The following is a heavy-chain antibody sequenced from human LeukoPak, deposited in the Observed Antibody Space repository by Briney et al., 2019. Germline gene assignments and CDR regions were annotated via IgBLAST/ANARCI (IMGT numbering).Heavy chain of an antibody. Sequence: SQTLSLTCAISGDSVSTHRAAWNWIRQSPSRGLEWLGRTYHRSKWYNDYAVSVNSRITNNPDTPKTQLSLRLNSVTPEDTAVYYCARDLSTAAAVDYWGQGTLVPVSS. D-gene: IGHD6-13*01. J-gene: IGHJ4*02. CDR2: TYHRSKWYN. CDR1: GDSVSTHRAA. CDR3: ARDLSTAAAVDY. V-gene: IGHV6-1*01.